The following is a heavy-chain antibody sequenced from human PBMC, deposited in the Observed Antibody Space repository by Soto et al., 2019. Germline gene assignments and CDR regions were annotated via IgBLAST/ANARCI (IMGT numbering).Heavy chain of an antibody. V-gene: IGHV1-3*01. J-gene: IGHJ6*02. CDR2: INAGNGNT. Sequence: ASVKVSCKASGYTFTSYAMHWVRQAPGQRLEWMGWINAGNGNTKYSQKFQGRVTITRDTSASTAYMELSSLRSEDTAVYYCARAIRTYSSSWYWDYYYGMDVWGQGTTVTVS. D-gene: IGHD6-13*01. CDR3: ARAIRTYSSSWYWDYYYGMDV. CDR1: GYTFTSYA.